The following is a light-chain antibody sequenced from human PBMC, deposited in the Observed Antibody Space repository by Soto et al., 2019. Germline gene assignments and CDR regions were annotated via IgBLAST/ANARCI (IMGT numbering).Light chain of an antibody. V-gene: IGLV2-8*01. Sequence: QSALTQPPSASGSPGQSVTISCTGTSSDVGGYNYVSWYQQHPGKAPKLMIYEVSKRPSGVPDRCSGSKSGNTASLTVSGLQADDEADYYCSSYAGSNNVVFGGGTKLTVL. CDR1: SSDVGGYNY. J-gene: IGLJ2*01. CDR2: EVS. CDR3: SSYAGSNNVV.